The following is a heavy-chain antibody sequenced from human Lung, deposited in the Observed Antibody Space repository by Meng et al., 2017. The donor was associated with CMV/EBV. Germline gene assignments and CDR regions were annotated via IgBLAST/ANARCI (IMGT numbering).Heavy chain of an antibody. D-gene: IGHD3-10*01. CDR2: MWLDGTER. J-gene: IGHJ4*02. CDR3: VGHQGGPREGVRLV. Sequence: GGSXRLXCAASGIIFNTHGIHWLRQAPGKGLEWVAFMWLDGTERYNEKIVKGRFTGSRDKSKNTVFLQLSSLRVEDTAVYYCVGHQGGPREGVRLVWGQGXLVTVSS. V-gene: IGHV3-30*02. CDR1: GIIFNTHG.